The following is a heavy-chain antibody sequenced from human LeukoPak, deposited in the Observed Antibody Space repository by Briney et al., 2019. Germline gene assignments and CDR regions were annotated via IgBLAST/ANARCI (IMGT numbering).Heavy chain of an antibody. CDR1: GGSISSSGYY. D-gene: IGHD3-22*01. V-gene: IGHV4-39*01. CDR3: ARRRYYDGSGYLE. Sequence: SETLSLTCTVSGGSISSSGYYWGWIRQPPGKGLEWIASIYYSGSTYYNPSLKSRVTISVDTSKNQLSLNLRSVTAADTAVYYCARRRYYDGSGYLEWGQGTLLSVSS. J-gene: IGHJ1*01. CDR2: IYYSGST.